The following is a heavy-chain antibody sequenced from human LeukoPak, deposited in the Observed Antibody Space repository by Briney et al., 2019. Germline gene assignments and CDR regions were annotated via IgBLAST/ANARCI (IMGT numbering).Heavy chain of an antibody. CDR1: GGSFSGYY. CDR3: ARGNYYDSSGYFPS. J-gene: IGHJ5*02. V-gene: IGHV4-34*01. D-gene: IGHD3-22*01. CDR2: INHSGST. Sequence: PSETLSLTCAVYGGSFSGYYWSWIRQPPGKGLEWIGEINHSGSTNYNPSLKSRVTISVDTSKNQFSLKLSSVTAADTAVYYCARGNYYDSSGYFPSWGQGTLVTVSS.